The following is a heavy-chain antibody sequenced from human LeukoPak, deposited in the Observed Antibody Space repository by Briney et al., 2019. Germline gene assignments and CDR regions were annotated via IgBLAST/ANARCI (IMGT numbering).Heavy chain of an antibody. CDR3: AKDRAYSVSPHYFDY. J-gene: IGHJ4*02. Sequence: PGGSLTLSCAASGFTFSSYAVTWVPQTPGKGLEWVSSVSGSGSSTYYADSVKGRFTISRDNSKNTLYLQMNSLRAEDTAGYYCAKDRAYSVSPHYFDYWGQGTLVTVSS. D-gene: IGHD5/OR15-5a*01. CDR2: VSGSGSST. CDR1: GFTFSSYA. V-gene: IGHV3-23*01.